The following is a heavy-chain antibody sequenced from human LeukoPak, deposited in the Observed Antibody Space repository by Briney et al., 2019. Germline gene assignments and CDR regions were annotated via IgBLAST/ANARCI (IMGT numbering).Heavy chain of an antibody. Sequence: SETLSLTCTVSGGSISSYYWSWIRQPPGKGLEWIGYIYYSGSTNYNPSLKSRVTISVDTSKNQFSLKLSSVTAADTAVYYCARDGFGLAAAAHATHYYYYYYMDVWGKGTTVTVSS. CDR3: ARDGFGLAAAAHATHYYYYYYMDV. D-gene: IGHD6-13*01. CDR2: IYYSGST. CDR1: GGSISSYY. V-gene: IGHV4-59*01. J-gene: IGHJ6*03.